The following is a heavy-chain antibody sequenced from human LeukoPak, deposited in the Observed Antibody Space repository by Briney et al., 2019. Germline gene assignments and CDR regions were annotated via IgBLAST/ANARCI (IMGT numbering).Heavy chain of an antibody. Sequence: GGSLRLSCAASGFTFSSYAMSWVRQAPGKGLEWVSGISGSGGTTYFAASVKGRFTISRDNSKNTLYLQMDSLRAEDTAVYYCAKGELARVASFDIWGQGTLVTVSS. V-gene: IGHV3-23*01. CDR1: GFTFSSYA. CDR3: AKGELARVASFDI. J-gene: IGHJ3*02. CDR2: ISGSGGTT. D-gene: IGHD1-26*01.